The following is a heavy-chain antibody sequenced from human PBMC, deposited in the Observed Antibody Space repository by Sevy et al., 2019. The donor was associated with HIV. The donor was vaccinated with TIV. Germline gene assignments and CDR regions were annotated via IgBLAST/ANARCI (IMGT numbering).Heavy chain of an antibody. J-gene: IGHJ4*02. CDR1: GDSISSYF. CDR3: ARDIDYYGSGSYLDS. Sequence: SETLSLTCTVSGDSISSYFWSWIRQPPGKGLEWIGYIYYSGSTNYNPSLKSRVSISAYTSKNQFSLKLSSVTAADTAVYYCARDIDYYGSGSYLDSWGQGTLVTVSS. V-gene: IGHV4-59*13. CDR2: IYYSGST. D-gene: IGHD3-10*01.